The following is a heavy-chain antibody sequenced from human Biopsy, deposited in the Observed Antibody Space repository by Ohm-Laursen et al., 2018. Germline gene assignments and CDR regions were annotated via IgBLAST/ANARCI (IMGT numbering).Heavy chain of an antibody. Sequence: SLRLSCTASGFPFHVNVMTWVRQAPGKGLQWVSSITHTSRTTYYSDSVKGRFTISRDNSKNILYLQMDGLTVDDTAVYFCTKPYPLLWSVQQSDYWGQGTLVTVSS. J-gene: IGHJ4*02. CDR1: GFPFHVNV. V-gene: IGHV3-23*01. D-gene: IGHD1/OR15-1a*01. CDR3: TKPYPLLWSVQQSDY. CDR2: ITHTSRTT.